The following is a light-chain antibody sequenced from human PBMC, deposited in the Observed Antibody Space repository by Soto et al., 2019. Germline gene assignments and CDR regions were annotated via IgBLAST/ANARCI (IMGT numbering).Light chain of an antibody. J-gene: IGKJ1*01. CDR1: QSVSSN. Sequence: EIVMTQSPATLSVSPGARATLSGRASQSVSSNLAWYQQKPGQAPRLLIYGASTRATGIPARFSGSGSGTEFTLTISSLQPEDFATYYCQQSYSTPQTFGQGTKVDIK. CDR3: QQSYSTPQT. V-gene: IGKV3-15*01. CDR2: GAS.